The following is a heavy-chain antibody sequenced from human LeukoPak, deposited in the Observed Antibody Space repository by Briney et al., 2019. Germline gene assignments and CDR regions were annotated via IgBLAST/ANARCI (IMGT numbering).Heavy chain of an antibody. CDR2: ISSSSSYI. D-gene: IGHD3-22*01. CDR3: ARADDSSGYYPAYDFDY. J-gene: IGHJ4*02. Sequence: NSGGSLRLSCAACGFTLSRYSMNWVRQARGKGREWVSSISSSSSYIYYADSVKGRFTISRDNAKNSLYLQMNSLRAEDTAVYYCARADDSSGYYPAYDFDYWGQGTLVTVSS. V-gene: IGHV3-21*01. CDR1: GFTLSRYS.